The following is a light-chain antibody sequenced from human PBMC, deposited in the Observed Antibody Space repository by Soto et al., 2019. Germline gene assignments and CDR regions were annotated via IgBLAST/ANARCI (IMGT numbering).Light chain of an antibody. CDR2: GAS. CDR3: QQYHNRPPLT. Sequence: EIVMTQSPATLSLSPGERATLSCRASQSVSNYLAWYQQKPGQAPSLLIYGASTRATGIPARLSGGGSETDFTLTISSLQSEDFEVYYCQQYHNRPPLTFGGGTKVEIK. V-gene: IGKV3-15*01. CDR1: QSVSNY. J-gene: IGKJ4*01.